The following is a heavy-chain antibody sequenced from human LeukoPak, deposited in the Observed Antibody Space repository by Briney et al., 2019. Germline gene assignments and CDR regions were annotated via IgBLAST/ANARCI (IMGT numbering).Heavy chain of an antibody. CDR3: AKGSSWYRVYGKNAFDI. CDR1: GFTFSSYA. Sequence: GGSLRLSRAASGFTFSSYAMSWVRQAPGKGLEWVSAISGSGGSTYYADSVKGRFTISRDNSKNTLYPQMNSLRAEDTAVYYCAKGSSWYRVYGKNAFDIWGQGTMVTVSS. CDR2: ISGSGGST. D-gene: IGHD6-13*01. J-gene: IGHJ3*02. V-gene: IGHV3-23*01.